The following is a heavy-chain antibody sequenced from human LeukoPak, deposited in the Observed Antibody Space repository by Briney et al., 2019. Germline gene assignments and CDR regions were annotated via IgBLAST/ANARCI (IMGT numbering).Heavy chain of an antibody. J-gene: IGHJ3*02. V-gene: IGHV4-59*01. CDR2: IYYSGNT. Sequence: ASETLSLTCTVSGGSISSYYWSWIRQPPGKGLEWIGYIYYSGNTNYNPSLKSRVSISVDTSKNQFSLRLTSVTAADTAVYYCARNLWFGESSDAFYIWGQGTMVTVSS. D-gene: IGHD3-10*01. CDR3: ARNLWFGESSDAFYI. CDR1: GGSISSYY.